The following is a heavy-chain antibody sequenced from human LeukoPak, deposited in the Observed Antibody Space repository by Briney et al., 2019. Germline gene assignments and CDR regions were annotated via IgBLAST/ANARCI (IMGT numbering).Heavy chain of an antibody. V-gene: IGHV3-48*02. Sequence: GGSLRLSCAASGFTFSTYAMHWVRQAPGKGLEWVSYISSSSSTLYYADSVSGRFTISRDNAKKLLYLQMNSLRDEDTAVYYCAREIAVAGSFDDWGQGTLVTVSS. CDR3: AREIAVAGSFDD. CDR2: ISSSSSTL. J-gene: IGHJ4*02. D-gene: IGHD6-19*01. CDR1: GFTFSTYA.